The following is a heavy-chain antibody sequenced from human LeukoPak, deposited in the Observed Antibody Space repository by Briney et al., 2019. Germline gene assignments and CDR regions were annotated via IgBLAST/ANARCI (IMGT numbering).Heavy chain of an antibody. Sequence: GGSLRLSCAASGFTFSSYAMHWVRQAPGKGLEWVAVISYDGSNKYYADSVKGRFTISRDNSKNTLYLQMSSLRAEDTAVYYCARGLSEGSLGESPLTTYFDYWGQGTLVTVSS. CDR2: ISYDGSNK. V-gene: IGHV3-30-3*01. D-gene: IGHD3-16*01. CDR1: GFTFSSYA. J-gene: IGHJ4*02. CDR3: ARGLSEGSLGESPLTTYFDY.